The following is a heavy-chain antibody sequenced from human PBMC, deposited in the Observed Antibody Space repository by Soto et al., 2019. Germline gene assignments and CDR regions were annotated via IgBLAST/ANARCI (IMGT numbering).Heavy chain of an antibody. CDR2: ISPYNGNT. CDR3: GREGDVWGSFRYFDY. CDR1: GYTFTSYV. Sequence: QVQLVQSGVEVQKPGASVKVSCKASGYTFTSYVINWLRQAPGQGLEWMGWISPYNGNTNYGQKLQGRVTMTTDKSTSMASMEQRSLRADDTAVYYCGREGDVWGSFRYFDYWSQGTLVTVSS. D-gene: IGHD3-16*02. V-gene: IGHV1-18*04. J-gene: IGHJ4*02.